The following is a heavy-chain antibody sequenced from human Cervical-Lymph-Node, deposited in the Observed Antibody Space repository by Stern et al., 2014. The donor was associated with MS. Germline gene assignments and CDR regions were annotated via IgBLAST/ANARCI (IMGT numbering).Heavy chain of an antibody. J-gene: IGHJ4*02. V-gene: IGHV3-48*01. Sequence: EVQLVESGGDLVQPGGSLRLSCVASGFSFSSYTMNWVSQAPGKGLEWLSYISSDSSATYYADSVKGRFTISRDNAKNSLYLQMNSLRAEDTAVYYCARKITGGRGWSYWGQGTLVTVSS. D-gene: IGHD6-19*01. CDR3: ARKITGGRGWSY. CDR1: GFSFSSYT. CDR2: ISSDSSAT.